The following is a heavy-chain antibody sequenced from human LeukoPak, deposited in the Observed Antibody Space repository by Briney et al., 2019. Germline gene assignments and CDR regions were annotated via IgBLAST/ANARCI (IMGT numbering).Heavy chain of an antibody. D-gene: IGHD2-2*01. J-gene: IGHJ4*02. CDR1: GFTFTGYY. Sequence: GGSLRLSCAASGFTFTGYYMHWVRQAPGQGLEWMGWMNPNSGNTGYAQKFQDRITITRNTSISTAYMELSSLRSDDTAVYYCARECSSNSCPFDYWGQGTLVTVSS. CDR3: ARECSSNSCPFDY. CDR2: MNPNSGNT. V-gene: IGHV1-8*03.